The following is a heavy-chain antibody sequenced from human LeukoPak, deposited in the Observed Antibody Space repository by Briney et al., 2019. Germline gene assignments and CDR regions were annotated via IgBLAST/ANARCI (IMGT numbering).Heavy chain of an antibody. Sequence: SETLSLTCAVYGGSFSGYYWSWIRQPPGKGLEWIGEINHCGSTNYNPSLKSRVTISVDTSKNQFSLELSSVTAADTAVYYCASGSSDYGDYAIDYWGQGTLVTVSS. CDR1: GGSFSGYY. J-gene: IGHJ4*02. V-gene: IGHV4-34*01. CDR2: INHCGST. CDR3: ASGSSDYGDYAIDY. D-gene: IGHD4-17*01.